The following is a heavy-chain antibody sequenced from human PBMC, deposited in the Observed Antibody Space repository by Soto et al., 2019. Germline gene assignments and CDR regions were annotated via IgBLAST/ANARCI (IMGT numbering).Heavy chain of an antibody. CDR3: ARDYLTLWFGKVDYYYYMDV. V-gene: IGHV3-48*01. CDR2: ISSSSSTI. Sequence: GGSLRLSCAASGFTFSSYSMNWVRQAPGKGLEWVSYISSSSSTIYYADSVKGRFTISRDNAKNSLYLQMNSLRAEDTAVYYCARDYLTLWFGKVDYYYYMDVWGKGTTVTVSS. CDR1: GFTFSSYS. J-gene: IGHJ6*03. D-gene: IGHD3-10*01.